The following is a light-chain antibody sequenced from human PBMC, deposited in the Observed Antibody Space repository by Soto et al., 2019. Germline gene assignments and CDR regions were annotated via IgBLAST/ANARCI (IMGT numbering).Light chain of an antibody. V-gene: IGKV3D-20*02. J-gene: IGKJ5*01. CDR1: QSVTSSY. CDR3: QQRSNWPPSIT. Sequence: EIVLTQSPGTLSLFPGERGTLSCRASQSVTSSYLAGASSRATGVPDRFSGSGSGTDFTLTISSLEPEDFAVYYCQQRSNWPPSITFGQGTRLEIK. CDR2: AS.